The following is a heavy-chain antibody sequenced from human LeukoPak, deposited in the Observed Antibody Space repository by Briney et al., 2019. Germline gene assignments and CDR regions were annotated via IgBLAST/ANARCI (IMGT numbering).Heavy chain of an antibody. Sequence: SVKVSCKASGGTFSSYAISWVRQAPGQGLEWMGGIIPIFGTANYAQKFQGRVTLTRNTSINTAYMELSSLRSEDTAVYYCAKMTVSGRDNWFDPWGQGTLVTVSS. CDR3: AKMTVSGRDNWFDP. CDR2: IIPIFGTA. D-gene: IGHD6-19*01. V-gene: IGHV1-69*05. CDR1: GGTFSSYA. J-gene: IGHJ5*02.